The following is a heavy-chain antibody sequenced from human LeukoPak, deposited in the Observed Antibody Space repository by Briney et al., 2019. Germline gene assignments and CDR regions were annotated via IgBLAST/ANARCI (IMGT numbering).Heavy chain of an antibody. CDR2: INHSGST. CDR1: GGSFIGYY. V-gene: IGHV4-34*01. CDR3: ARGPEECSSTSCYPYYYYYMDV. D-gene: IGHD2-2*01. J-gene: IGHJ6*03. Sequence: PSETLSLTCAVYGGSFIGYYWSWIRQPPGKGLEWIGEINHSGSTNYNPSLKSRVTISVDTSKNQFSLKLSSVTAADTAVYYCARGPEECSSTSCYPYYYYYMDVWGKGTTVTVSS.